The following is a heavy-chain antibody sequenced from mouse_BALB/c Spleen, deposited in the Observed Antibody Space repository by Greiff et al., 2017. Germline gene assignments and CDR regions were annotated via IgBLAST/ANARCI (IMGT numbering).Heavy chain of an antibody. V-gene: IGHV1-9*01. CDR1: GYTFSSYW. CDR2: ILPGSGST. J-gene: IGHJ4*01. Sequence: QVQLKQSGAELMKPGASVKISCKATGYTFSSYWIEWVKQRPGHGLEWIGEILPGSGSTNYNEKFKGKATFTADTSSNTAYMQLSSLTSEDSAVYYCITTVVGYYAMDYWGQGTSVTVSS. D-gene: IGHD1-1*01. CDR3: ITTVVGYYAMDY.